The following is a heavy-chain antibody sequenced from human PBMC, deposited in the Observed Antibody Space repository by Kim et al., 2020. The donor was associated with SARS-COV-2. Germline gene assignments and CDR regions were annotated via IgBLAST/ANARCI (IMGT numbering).Heavy chain of an antibody. Sequence: SETLSLTCAVFGESFSDYSWTWVRRPPGKGLEWIGEINHSGRTNYNPSLKSRVTISSDASKNQFALKVTSLTAADTAVYYCARGRVGVVPSPILGLGPFWKYYSMDVWGRGATVTVSS. CDR1: GESFSDYS. J-gene: IGHJ6*03. D-gene: IGHD2-2*01. CDR2: INHSGRT. V-gene: IGHV4-34*01. CDR3: ARGRVGVVPSPILGLGPFWKYYSMDV.